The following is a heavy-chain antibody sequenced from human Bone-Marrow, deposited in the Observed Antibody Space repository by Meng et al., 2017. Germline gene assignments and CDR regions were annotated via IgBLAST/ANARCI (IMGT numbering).Heavy chain of an antibody. J-gene: IGHJ4*02. CDR2: INPSGCST. V-gene: IGHV1-46*01. Sequence: SVPVSCQSSGYTFTSYYMHWVRQAPGQGLEWMGIINPSGCSTSYAQKFQGRVTMTRDTSTSTVYMELSRLRSEDTAVYYCARDAHYYDSSGYYSLFVGEYYFDYWGQGTLVTVSS. D-gene: IGHD3-22*01. CDR1: GYTFTSYY. CDR3: ARDAHYYDSSGYYSLFVGEYYFDY.